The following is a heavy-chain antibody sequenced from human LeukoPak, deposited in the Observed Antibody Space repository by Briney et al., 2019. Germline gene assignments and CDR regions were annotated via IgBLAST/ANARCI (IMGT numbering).Heavy chain of an antibody. CDR2: ISYDGSNK. CDR3: AATYYYDGSGDY. V-gene: IGHV3-30*03. D-gene: IGHD3-22*01. Sequence: GGSLRLSCAASGFTFSSYGMHWVRQAPGKGLEWVAVISYDGSNKYYADSVKGRFTISRDNSKNTLYLQMNSLRAEDTAVYYCAATYYYDGSGDYWGQGTLVTVSS. J-gene: IGHJ4*02. CDR1: GFTFSSYG.